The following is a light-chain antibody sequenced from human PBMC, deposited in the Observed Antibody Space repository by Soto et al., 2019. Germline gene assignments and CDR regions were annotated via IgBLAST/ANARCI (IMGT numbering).Light chain of an antibody. J-gene: IGKJ1*01. CDR2: KAS. Sequence: TLTPPVGDGVTITCRASQTISSWLAWYQQKPGKAPKLLIYKASTLKSGVPSRFSGSGSGTEFTLTISSPQPDDFATYYCQHYNSYSEAFGQGTKVDI. CDR1: QTISSW. CDR3: QHYNSYSEA. V-gene: IGKV1-5*03.